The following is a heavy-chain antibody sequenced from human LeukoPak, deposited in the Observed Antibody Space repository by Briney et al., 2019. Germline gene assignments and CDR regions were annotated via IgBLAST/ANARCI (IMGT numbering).Heavy chain of an antibody. Sequence: ASVKASCKASGGTFSSYATSWVRQAPGQGLEWMGRIIPIFGTANYAQKFQGRVTITTDESTSTAYMELSSLRSEDTAVYYCARERDYGDPRDWGQGTLVTVSS. J-gene: IGHJ4*02. D-gene: IGHD4-17*01. V-gene: IGHV1-69*05. CDR2: IIPIFGTA. CDR1: GGTFSSYA. CDR3: ARERDYGDPRD.